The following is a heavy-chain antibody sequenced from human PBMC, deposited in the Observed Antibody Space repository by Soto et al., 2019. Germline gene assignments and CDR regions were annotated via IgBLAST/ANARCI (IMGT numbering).Heavy chain of an antibody. CDR1: GLSVRNNY. CDR2: IYNDGTT. V-gene: IGHV3-53*01. J-gene: IGHJ6*02. CDR3: VRPLPSGRNYGMDV. D-gene: IGHD3-10*01. Sequence: XGSLRLSCTASGLSVRNNYMSWVRQAPGMGLEWVSVIYNDGTTYYADSVKGRFTISRDTSKNTLSLQMDSLRAEDTAVYYCVRPLPSGRNYGMDVWGQGTTVTVSS.